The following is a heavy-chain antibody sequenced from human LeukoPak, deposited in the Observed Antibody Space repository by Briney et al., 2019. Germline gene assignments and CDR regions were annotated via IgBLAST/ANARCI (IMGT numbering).Heavy chain of an antibody. CDR3: ARREDIVATITPFFDY. V-gene: IGHV4-34*01. D-gene: IGHD5-12*01. Sequence: PSETLSLTCGAYGGSFSGHYWSWIRQPPGKGLEWIGEINHSGSTNYNPSLKTRVTISGDTSKNQFSLKLSSVTAADTAVYYCARREDIVATITPFFDYWGQGILVTVSS. CDR1: GGSFSGHY. J-gene: IGHJ4*02. CDR2: INHSGST.